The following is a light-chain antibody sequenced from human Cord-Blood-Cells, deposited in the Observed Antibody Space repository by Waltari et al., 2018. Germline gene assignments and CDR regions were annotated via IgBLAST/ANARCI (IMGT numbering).Light chain of an antibody. CDR3: MQALQTRIT. J-gene: IGKJ5*01. Sequence: DIVMTQSPLSLPVTPGEPASPSCRSSQSLLHSNGYNYLDWYLQKPGQSPQLLIYLGSNRASGVPDRFSGSGSGTDFTLKISRVEAEDVGVYYCMQALQTRITFGQGTRLEIK. V-gene: IGKV2-28*01. CDR2: LGS. CDR1: QSLLHSNGYNY.